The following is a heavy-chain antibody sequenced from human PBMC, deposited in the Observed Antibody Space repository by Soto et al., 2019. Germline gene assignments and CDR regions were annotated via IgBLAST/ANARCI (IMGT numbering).Heavy chain of an antibody. CDR3: ARGKRLALTGSWYWGNWVDYGMDV. D-gene: IGHD6-13*01. CDR1: GYTFTSYG. Sequence: ASVKVSCKASGYTFTSYGISWVRQAPGQGLEWMGWISAYNGNTNYAQKLQGRVTMTTDTSTSTAYMELRSLRSDDTAVYYCARGKRLALTGSWYWGNWVDYGMDVWGQGTKVTVSS. CDR2: ISAYNGNT. J-gene: IGHJ6*02. V-gene: IGHV1-18*01.